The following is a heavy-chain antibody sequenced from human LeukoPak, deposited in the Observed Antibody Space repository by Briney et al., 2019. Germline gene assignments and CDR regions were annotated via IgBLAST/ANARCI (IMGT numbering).Heavy chain of an antibody. V-gene: IGHV4-34*01. CDR1: GGSFSGYY. CDR2: INHSGST. Sequence: PSETLSLTCAVYGGSFSGYYWSWIRQPPGKGLEWIGEINHSGSTNYNPSLKSRVTIPVDTSKNQFSLKLSSVTAADTAVYYCARAAPLMDVWGKGTTVTVSS. CDR3: ARAAPLMDV. J-gene: IGHJ6*03.